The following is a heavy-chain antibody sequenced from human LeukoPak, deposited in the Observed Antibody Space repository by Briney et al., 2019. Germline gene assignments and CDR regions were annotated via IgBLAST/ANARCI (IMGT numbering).Heavy chain of an antibody. CDR3: AKERKLLPFDC. V-gene: IGHV3-30*02. J-gene: IGHJ4*02. CDR2: IQNDEIDK. Sequence: GGSLRLSCAASGFTFTTYGMHWVRQAPGKGLEWVAFIQNDEIDKFYADSVKGRFTVSRDNSRNTMYLQMNSLRVEDTAVYYCAKERKLLPFDCWGQGTLVTVSS. D-gene: IGHD4-23*01. CDR1: GFTFTTYG.